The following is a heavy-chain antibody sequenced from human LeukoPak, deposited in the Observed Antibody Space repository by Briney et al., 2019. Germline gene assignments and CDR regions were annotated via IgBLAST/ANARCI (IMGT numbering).Heavy chain of an antibody. CDR3: ARNGDSSSWYHEFDP. CDR1: GGTFGSYA. Sequence: ASVKVSCKASGGTFGSYAISWVRQAPGQGLEWMGGIIPIFGTANYAQKFQGRVTITADESTSTAYMELSSLRSEDTAVYYCARNGDSSSWYHEFDPWGQGTLVTVSS. J-gene: IGHJ5*02. CDR2: IIPIFGTA. D-gene: IGHD6-13*01. V-gene: IGHV1-69*13.